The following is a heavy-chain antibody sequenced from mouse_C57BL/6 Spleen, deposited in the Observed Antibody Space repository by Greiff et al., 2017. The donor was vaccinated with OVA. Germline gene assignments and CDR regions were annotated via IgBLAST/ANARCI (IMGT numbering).Heavy chain of an antibody. CDR3: AIMAYYSNYWFAY. CDR2: IHPSDSDT. D-gene: IGHD2-5*01. Sequence: QVQLQQPGAELVKPGASVKVSCKASGYTFTSYWMHWVKQRPGQGLEWIGRIHPSDSDTNYNQKFKGKATLTVDKSSSTAYMQLSSLTSEDSAVYYWAIMAYYSNYWFAYWGQGTLVTVSA. V-gene: IGHV1-74*01. CDR1: GYTFTSYW. J-gene: IGHJ3*01.